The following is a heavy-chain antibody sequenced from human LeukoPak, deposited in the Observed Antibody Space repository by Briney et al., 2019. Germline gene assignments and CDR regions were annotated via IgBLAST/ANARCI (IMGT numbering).Heavy chain of an antibody. V-gene: IGHV3-23*01. CDR2: ISGSGGST. Sequence: GGSLRLSCAASGFTFSSYAMSWVRQAPGKGLEWVSVISGSGGSTYYADSVKGRFTISRDNSKNTLYLQMNSLRAEDTAVYYCAKDHPVRGDYGMDVWGQGTTVTVSS. D-gene: IGHD3-10*01. CDR1: GFTFSSYA. J-gene: IGHJ6*02. CDR3: AKDHPVRGDYGMDV.